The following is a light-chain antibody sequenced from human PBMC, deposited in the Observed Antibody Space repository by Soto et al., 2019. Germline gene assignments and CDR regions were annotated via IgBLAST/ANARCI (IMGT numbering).Light chain of an antibody. Sequence: EIVMTQSPDSMSVSPGDGATLSCRASQSVASNVAWYQQKPGQGPRLLIHGASTRAVGVSARFSGSGSGTDFTLTISRPKSEDFAVYYCQQYHNWPPQYTFGQGTKLQIK. CDR2: GAS. J-gene: IGKJ2*01. V-gene: IGKV3-15*01. CDR1: QSVASN. CDR3: QQYHNWPPQYT.